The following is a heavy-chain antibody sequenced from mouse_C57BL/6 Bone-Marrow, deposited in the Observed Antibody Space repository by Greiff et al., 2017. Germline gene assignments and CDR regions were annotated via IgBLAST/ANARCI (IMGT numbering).Heavy chain of an antibody. Sequence: QVQLQQPGAELVKPGASVKLSCKASGYTFTSYWMHWVKQRPGQGLEWIGMIHPNSGSTNYNEKFKSKATLTVAKSSSTAYMQLSSLTSEDSAVYYCARKTTVVAHWYFDVWGTGTTVTVSS. V-gene: IGHV1-64*01. CDR1: GYTFTSYW. CDR2: IHPNSGST. D-gene: IGHD1-1*01. CDR3: ARKTTVVAHWYFDV. J-gene: IGHJ1*03.